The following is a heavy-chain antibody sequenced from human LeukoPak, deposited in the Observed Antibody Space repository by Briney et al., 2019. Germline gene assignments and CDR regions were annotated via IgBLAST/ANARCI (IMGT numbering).Heavy chain of an antibody. V-gene: IGHV6-1*01. D-gene: IGHD3-10*01. CDR3: ARSYGSGSYPSDAFDI. CDR1: GDSVSSNSAA. CDR2: TYYRSKWYN. Sequence: SQTLSLTCAISGDSVSSNSAAWNWIRQSPSRGLEWLGKTYYRSKWYNDYAVSVKSRITINPDTSKNQFSLQLNSVTPEDTAVYYCARSYGSGSYPSDAFDIWGQGTMVTVSS. J-gene: IGHJ3*02.